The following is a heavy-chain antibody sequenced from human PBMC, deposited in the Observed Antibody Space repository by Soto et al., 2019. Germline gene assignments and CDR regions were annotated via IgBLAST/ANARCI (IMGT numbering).Heavy chain of an antibody. Sequence: SETLSLTCAAYGGSFSGYYWSWIRQPPGKGLEWIGEINHSGSTNYNPSLKSRVTISVDTSKNQFSLKLSSVTAADTAVYYCARAPHIVVVTNADYFDYWGQGTLVTVSS. CDR3: ARAPHIVVVTNADYFDY. CDR1: GGSFSGYY. V-gene: IGHV4-34*01. CDR2: INHSGST. D-gene: IGHD2-21*02. J-gene: IGHJ4*02.